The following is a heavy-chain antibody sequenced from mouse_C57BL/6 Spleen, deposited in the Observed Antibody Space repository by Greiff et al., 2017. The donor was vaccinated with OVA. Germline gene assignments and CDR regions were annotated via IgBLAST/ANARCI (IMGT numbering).Heavy chain of an antibody. V-gene: IGHV3-1*01. CDR3: ARGGELGFDY. D-gene: IGHD4-1*01. CDR2: ISYSGST. Sequence: EVKLMESGPGMVKPSQSLSLTCTVTGYSITSGYDWHWIRHFPGNKLEWMGYISYSGSTNYNPSLKSRISITHDTSKNHFFLKLNTVTTEDTATYYCARGGELGFDYWGQGTTLTVSS. J-gene: IGHJ2*01. CDR1: GYSITSGYD.